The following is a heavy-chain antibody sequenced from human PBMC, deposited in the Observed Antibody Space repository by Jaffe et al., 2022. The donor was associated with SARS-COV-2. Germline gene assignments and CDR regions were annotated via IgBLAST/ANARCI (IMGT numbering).Heavy chain of an antibody. Sequence: QGQLVESGGGVVQPGRSLRLSCASSGFTFSTYGMHWVRQAPGKGLEWVALISNDGTRKYYLDSVRGRFTISRDNSKNTVSLQMNSLRGEDTALYYCAKEAAVAAHDAFDIWGQGTMVTVSS. CDR2: ISNDGTRK. V-gene: IGHV3-30*18. J-gene: IGHJ3*02. CDR1: GFTFSTYG. CDR3: AKEAAVAAHDAFDI. D-gene: IGHD6-13*01.